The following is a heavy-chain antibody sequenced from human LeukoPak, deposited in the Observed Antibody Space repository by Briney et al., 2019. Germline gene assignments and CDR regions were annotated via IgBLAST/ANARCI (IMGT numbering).Heavy chain of an antibody. V-gene: IGHV3-64*01. CDR1: GFTFSSYA. Sequence: GGSLRLSCTASGFTFSSYAKHWVRQAPGKGLEYVSAISSNGGSTYYANSVKGRFTISRDNSKNTLYLQMGSLRAEDMAVYYCARAYGDYPRWFDPWGQGTLVTVSS. J-gene: IGHJ5*02. CDR2: ISSNGGST. CDR3: ARAYGDYPRWFDP. D-gene: IGHD4-17*01.